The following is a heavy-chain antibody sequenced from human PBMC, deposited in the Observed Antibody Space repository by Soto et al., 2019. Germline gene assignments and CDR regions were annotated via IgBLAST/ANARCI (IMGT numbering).Heavy chain of an antibody. D-gene: IGHD2-15*01. CDR1: GFTFSSYW. CDR2: IKQDGSEK. V-gene: IGHV3-7*01. J-gene: IGHJ5*02. Sequence: PGGSLRLSCAASGFTFSSYWMSWVRQAPGRGLEWVANIKQDGSEKYYVDSVKGRFTISRDNAKNSLYLQMNSLRAEDTAVYYCARLPTPYCSGGSCFLVYNWFDPWGQGTLVTVSS. CDR3: ARLPTPYCSGGSCFLVYNWFDP.